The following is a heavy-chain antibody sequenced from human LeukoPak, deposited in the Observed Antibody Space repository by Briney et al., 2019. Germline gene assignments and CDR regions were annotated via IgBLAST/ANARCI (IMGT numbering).Heavy chain of an antibody. Sequence: SETLSLTCTVSGGSISSSSYYWGWIRQPPGKGLEWIGSIYYSGRTYYSPSLKSRVTMSVDPSNNQFSLNLRSVTAADTAVYYCARRRYYDGSGYLEWGQGTLLSVSS. D-gene: IGHD3-22*01. CDR2: IYYSGRT. CDR3: ARRRYYDGSGYLE. J-gene: IGHJ1*01. CDR1: GGSISSSSYY. V-gene: IGHV4-39*01.